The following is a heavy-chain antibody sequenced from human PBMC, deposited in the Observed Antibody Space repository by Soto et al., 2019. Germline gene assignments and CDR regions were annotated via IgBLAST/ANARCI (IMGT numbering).Heavy chain of an antibody. V-gene: IGHV4-39*01. CDR2: IYYSGST. D-gene: IGHD4-17*01. J-gene: IGHJ4*02. CDR3: ARHGDYGDYRFES. CDR1: GGSISSSRYY. Sequence: QLQLQESGPGLVKPSETLSLTCTVSGGSISSSRYYWGWIRQPPGKGLEWIGSIYYSGSTYYNPYLMIRVTISVDTSKNQFSLKLSSVTAADTAVYYCARHGDYGDYRFESLGQGTLVTVSS.